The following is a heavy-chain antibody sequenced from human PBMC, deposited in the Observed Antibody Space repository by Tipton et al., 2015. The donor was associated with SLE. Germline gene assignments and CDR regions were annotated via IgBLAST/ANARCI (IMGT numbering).Heavy chain of an antibody. CDR3: ARHDTNYGRNWFDP. CDR2: MSYSGNT. D-gene: IGHD2-8*01. Sequence: TLSLTCTVSGGSISSYYWTWIRQPPGKGLEWIGYMSYSGNTYYIPSLQSRVTMSVDTSKNHFSLKLSSVTAADTAVYYCARHDTNYGRNWFDPWGQGTLVTVSS. J-gene: IGHJ5*02. V-gene: IGHV4-59*04. CDR1: GGSISSYY.